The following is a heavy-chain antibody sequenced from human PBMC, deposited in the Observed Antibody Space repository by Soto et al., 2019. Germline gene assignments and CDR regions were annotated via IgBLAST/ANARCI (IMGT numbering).Heavy chain of an antibody. CDR2: ISGTTADT. V-gene: IGHV3-11*06. CDR1: GFTFSGFY. Sequence: GGSLRLSCVASGFTFSGFYMSWIRQAPGKGPEYISYISGTTADTNYADSVRGRFTVSRDNAGNSLYLHMSSLRAEDTAIYYCSQYARGGPSWGQGTLVTVSS. D-gene: IGHD3-10*01. CDR3: SQYARGGPS. J-gene: IGHJ1*01.